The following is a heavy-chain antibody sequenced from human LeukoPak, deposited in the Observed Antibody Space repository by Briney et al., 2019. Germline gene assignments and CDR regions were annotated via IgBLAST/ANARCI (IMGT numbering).Heavy chain of an antibody. J-gene: IGHJ3*02. D-gene: IGHD3-10*01. CDR2: FYYSGST. V-gene: IGHV4-59*01. CDR1: GGSISSYY. CDR3: ARETGSAFDI. Sequence: SETLSLTCTVSGGSISSYYWSWIRQSPGKGLEWIGYFYYSGSTNYNPSLKSRVTISVDTSKNQFSLKLSSVTAADTAVYYCARETGSAFDIWGQGTMVTVSS.